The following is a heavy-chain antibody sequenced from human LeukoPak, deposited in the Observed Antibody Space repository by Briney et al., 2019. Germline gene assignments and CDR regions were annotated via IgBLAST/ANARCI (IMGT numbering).Heavy chain of an antibody. J-gene: IGHJ4*02. CDR3: TTDQPELRGSYYLFDY. Sequence: GGSLRLSCAASGFTFSNSWMSWVRQAPGKGLEWVGRIKSKTDGGTTDYAAPVKGRFTIARDDSKNTLYLQMNSLKTEDTAVYYCTTDQPELRGSYYLFDYWGQGTLVTVSS. CDR2: IKSKTDGGTT. D-gene: IGHD1-26*01. V-gene: IGHV3-15*01. CDR1: GFTFSNSW.